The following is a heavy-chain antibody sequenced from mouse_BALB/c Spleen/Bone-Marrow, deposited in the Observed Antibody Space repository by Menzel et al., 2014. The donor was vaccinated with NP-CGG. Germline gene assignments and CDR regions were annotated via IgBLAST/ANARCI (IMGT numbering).Heavy chain of an antibody. CDR3: ESRDGYDSYLDY. V-gene: IGHV1-18*01. Sequence: DVKLQESGAELVKPGASVKISCKASGYTFTDYNMDWVKQSHGKSLEWIGDINPNYDSTSYNQKFKGKATLTVDKSSSTGYMELRSLTSEDTAVDYYESRDGYDSYLDYWGQGTTLTVSS. CDR2: INPNYDST. J-gene: IGHJ2*01. D-gene: IGHD2-2*01. CDR1: GYTFTDYN.